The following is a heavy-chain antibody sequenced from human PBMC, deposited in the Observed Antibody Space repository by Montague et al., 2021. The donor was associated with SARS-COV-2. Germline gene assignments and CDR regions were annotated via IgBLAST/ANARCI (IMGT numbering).Heavy chain of an antibody. Sequence: SETLSLTCTVSGGSISSYYWSWIRQPPGKGLEWIGYIYYRGSTNYNPSLKSRVTISVDTSKNQFSLKLSSVTAADTAVYYCARASVARKVLDYWGQGTLVTVSS. CDR2: IYYRGST. V-gene: IGHV4-59*01. J-gene: IGHJ4*02. CDR1: GGSISSYY. D-gene: IGHD6-19*01. CDR3: ARASVARKVLDY.